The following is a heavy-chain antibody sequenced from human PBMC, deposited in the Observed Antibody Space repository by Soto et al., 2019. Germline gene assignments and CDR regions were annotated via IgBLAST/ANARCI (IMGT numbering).Heavy chain of an antibody. J-gene: IGHJ6*02. Sequence: GGSLRVSCAASGFTFSSYIMNWVRQAPGKGLEWVSYISSSSTIYYADSVKGRFTISRDNAKNSLYLQMNSLRDEDTAVYYCARDLEHFGSADVWGQGTTVTVSS. CDR3: ARDLEHFGSADV. CDR1: GFTFSSYI. CDR2: ISSSSTI. V-gene: IGHV3-48*02. D-gene: IGHD3-3*02.